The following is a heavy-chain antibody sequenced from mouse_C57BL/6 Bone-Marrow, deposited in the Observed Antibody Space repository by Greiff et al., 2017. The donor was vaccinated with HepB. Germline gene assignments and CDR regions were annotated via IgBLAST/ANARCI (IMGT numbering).Heavy chain of an antibody. Sequence: VQLQQPGAELVRPGSSVKLSCKASGYTFTSYWMHWVKQRPIQGLEWIGNIDPSDSETHYNQKFKDKATLTVDKSSSTAYMQLSSLTSVDSAVYYCERAFTAVVARYFDVWGTGTTVTVSS. CDR3: ERAFTAVVARYFDV. D-gene: IGHD1-1*01. V-gene: IGHV1-52*01. CDR1: GYTFTSYW. J-gene: IGHJ1*03. CDR2: IDPSDSET.